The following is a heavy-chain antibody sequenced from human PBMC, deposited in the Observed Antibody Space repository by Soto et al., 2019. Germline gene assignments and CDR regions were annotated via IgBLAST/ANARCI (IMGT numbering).Heavy chain of an antibody. CDR3: AKDKFYGSGSYLVGATYYYYYYGMDV. CDR2: ISGSGGST. D-gene: IGHD3-10*01. CDR1: GFTFSSYA. J-gene: IGHJ6*02. V-gene: IGHV3-23*01. Sequence: PGGSLRLSCAASGFTFSSYAMSWVRQAPGKGLEWVSAISGSGGSTYYADSVKGRFTISRDNSKNTLYLQMNSLRAEDTAVYYCAKDKFYGSGSYLVGATYYYYYYGMDVWGQGTTVTVSS.